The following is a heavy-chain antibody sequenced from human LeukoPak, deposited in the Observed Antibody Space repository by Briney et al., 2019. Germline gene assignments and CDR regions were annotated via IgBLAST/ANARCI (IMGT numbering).Heavy chain of an antibody. CDR1: GYSFTSYW. V-gene: IGHV5-51*01. CDR2: IYPGDSDT. D-gene: IGHD2/OR15-2a*01. J-gene: IGHJ4*02. CDR3: ARGSRILNYFDY. Sequence: GESLQISCKGSGYSFTSYWIGWVRRMPGKGLEWMGIIYPGDSDTRYSPSFQGQVTISADKCMSTAYLQWSSLKPSDTAMYYCARGSRILNYFDYWGQGTLVTVSS.